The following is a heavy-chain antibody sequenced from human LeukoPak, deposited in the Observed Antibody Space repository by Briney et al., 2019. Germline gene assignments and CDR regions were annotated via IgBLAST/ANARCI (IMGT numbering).Heavy chain of an antibody. D-gene: IGHD3-3*01. CDR2: IYYSGST. CDR3: ASWYYDFWSGYRSGFDY. J-gene: IGHJ4*02. CDR1: GGSISSGDYY. Sequence: PSETLSLTCTVSGGSISSGDYYWSWIRQPPGKGLEWIGYIYYSGSTYYNPSLKSRVTISVDTAKNQFSLKLSSVTAAGTAVYYCASWYYDFWSGYRSGFDYWGQGTLVPVS. V-gene: IGHV4-30-4*08.